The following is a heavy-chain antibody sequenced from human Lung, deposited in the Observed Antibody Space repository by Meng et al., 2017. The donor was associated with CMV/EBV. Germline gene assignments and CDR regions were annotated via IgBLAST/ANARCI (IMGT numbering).Heavy chain of an antibody. Sequence: VWGTAWGKPSETLVLPCSFSGDSITNHNWWAWVRQPPGKGLEWIGEIPHRGSSAYNPSLKSRVSMSIDKSKNQFSLKLTSVTAADTAVYHCLRRSGGSVWGQGTLVAVSS. CDR2: IPHRGSS. V-gene: IGHV4-4*02. D-gene: IGHD3-10*01. J-gene: IGHJ1*01. CDR1: GDSITNHNW. CDR3: LRRSGGSV.